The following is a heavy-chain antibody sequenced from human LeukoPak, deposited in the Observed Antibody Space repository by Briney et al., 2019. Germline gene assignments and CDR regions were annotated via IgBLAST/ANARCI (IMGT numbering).Heavy chain of an antibody. V-gene: IGHV3-30*04. Sequence: GRSLRLSCAASGFTFSSYAMHWVRQAPGKGLEWVAVISYDGSNTYYADSVKGRFTFSRDNSKHTLYLQMNSLRAEDTAVYYCARDSAMVTFYFDYWGQGTLVTVSS. J-gene: IGHJ4*02. CDR2: ISYDGSNT. CDR3: ARDSAMVTFYFDY. D-gene: IGHD5-18*01. CDR1: GFTFSSYA.